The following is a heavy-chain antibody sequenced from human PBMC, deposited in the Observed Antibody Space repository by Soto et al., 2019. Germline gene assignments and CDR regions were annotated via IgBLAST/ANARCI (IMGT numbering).Heavy chain of an antibody. Sequence: QVQLVQSGAEVKKPGASVKVSCTASAYTFSKYGISWIRQAPGQGLEWMGWISGYNANTNYAEKFRGRVTMTTDTSTSTAHMELRSLTSDDTATYFCATDPDPAKPGYDRGCCFDYWGQGTLVTVSS. CDR3: ATDPDPAKPGYDRGCCFDY. D-gene: IGHD6-19*01. V-gene: IGHV1-18*01. CDR1: AYTFSKYG. CDR2: ISGYNANT. J-gene: IGHJ4*02.